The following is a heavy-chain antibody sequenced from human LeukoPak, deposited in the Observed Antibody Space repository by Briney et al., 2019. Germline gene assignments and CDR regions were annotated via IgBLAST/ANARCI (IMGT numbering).Heavy chain of an antibody. CDR1: GYSISSGYY. Sequence: SETLSLTCSVSGYSISSGYYWSWIRQPPGKGLEWIGYIYYSGSTNYNPSLKSRVTISVDTSKNQFSLKLSSVTAADTAVYYCARRRGSYGGYFDYWGQGTLVTVSS. CDR2: IYYSGST. D-gene: IGHD1-26*01. V-gene: IGHV4-61*01. CDR3: ARRRGSYGGYFDY. J-gene: IGHJ4*02.